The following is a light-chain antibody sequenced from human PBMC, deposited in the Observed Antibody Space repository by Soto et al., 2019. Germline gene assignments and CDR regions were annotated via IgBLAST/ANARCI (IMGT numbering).Light chain of an antibody. CDR2: FDV. CDR1: SSDIGTNT. CDR3: AVWDDSLNGWV. Sequence: QSVLTQPPSVSRTTGQGVTISCSGTSSDIGTNTVNCYRQPPATAPKLLIFFDVHRPSGGPDRFSASKSGTTASLAISGLQAGDEGDYYCAVWDDSLNGWVFGGGTKVTVL. J-gene: IGLJ3*02. V-gene: IGLV1-44*01.